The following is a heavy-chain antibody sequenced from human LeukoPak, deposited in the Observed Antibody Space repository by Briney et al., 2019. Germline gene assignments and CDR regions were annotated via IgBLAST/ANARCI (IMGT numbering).Heavy chain of an antibody. Sequence: GGSLRLSCAASGFTFSSYAMSWVRQAPGKGLEWVSAISGSGGSTYYADSVKGRFTISRDNSKNTLYLQMNSLRAEDTAVYYCAKLFPADYYDSSGQDKGAFDIWGQGTMVTVSS. CDR2: ISGSGGST. J-gene: IGHJ3*02. CDR1: GFTFSSYA. CDR3: AKLFPADYYDSSGQDKGAFDI. V-gene: IGHV3-23*01. D-gene: IGHD3-22*01.